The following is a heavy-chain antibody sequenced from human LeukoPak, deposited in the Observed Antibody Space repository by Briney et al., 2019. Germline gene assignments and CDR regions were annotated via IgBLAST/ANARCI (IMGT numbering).Heavy chain of an antibody. Sequence: SETLSLTCTVSGGSISSGGYYWSWIRQHPGEGLEWIGYIYYSGSTYYNPSLKSRVTISVDTFKNQFSLKLSSVTAADTAVYYCAREVIVVPGGFLSAFDIWGQGTMVTVSS. CDR1: GGSISSGGYY. J-gene: IGHJ3*02. V-gene: IGHV4-31*03. D-gene: IGHD3-22*01. CDR3: AREVIVVPGGFLSAFDI. CDR2: IYYSGST.